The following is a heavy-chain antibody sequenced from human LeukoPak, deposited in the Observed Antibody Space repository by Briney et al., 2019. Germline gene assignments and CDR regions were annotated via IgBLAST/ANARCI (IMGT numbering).Heavy chain of an antibody. CDR1: VFSLSDAW. D-gene: IGHD2-15*01. Sequence: GGSLRLSCAASVFSLSDAWMSWVRQAPGKGLECVGRMKPRGTTEDGAPMNDRFIVSRDDSKNTLYLQMNSLKAEDTGLYYCSQLSRGYWGQGAQVTVSS. V-gene: IGHV3-15*01. J-gene: IGHJ4*02. CDR2: MKPRGTT. CDR3: SQLSRGY.